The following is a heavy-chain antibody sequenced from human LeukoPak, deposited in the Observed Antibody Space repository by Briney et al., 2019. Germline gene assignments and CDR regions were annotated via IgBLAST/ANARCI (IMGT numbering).Heavy chain of an antibody. J-gene: IGHJ3*01. CDR2: ISYDGSNK. CDR1: GITFSSYA. D-gene: IGHD3-10*01. Sequence: GGSLRLSCAASGITFSSYAMHWVRQAPGKGLEWVAVISYDGSNKYYADSVKGRFTISRDNAENSLHLQMNSLRAEDTAVFYCARDTHFYGSGSPAFDLWGQGTMVTVSS. CDR3: ARDTHFYGSGSPAFDL. V-gene: IGHV3-30*04.